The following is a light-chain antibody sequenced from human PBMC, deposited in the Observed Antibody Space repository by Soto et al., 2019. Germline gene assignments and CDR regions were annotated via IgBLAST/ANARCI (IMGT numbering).Light chain of an antibody. CDR2: EDS. J-gene: IGLJ2*01. CDR1: SSNLVKNF. Sequence: QSVLTQPPSVSAAPGQRITISCSGGSSNLVKNFVYWYQQLPKAAPKLLIYEDSKRLSGIPDRFSGSKSGTSATLVITGLQTGDEADYYCGSWDSSLRHVVFGEGTKVTVL. V-gene: IGLV1-51*02. CDR3: GSWDSSLRHVV.